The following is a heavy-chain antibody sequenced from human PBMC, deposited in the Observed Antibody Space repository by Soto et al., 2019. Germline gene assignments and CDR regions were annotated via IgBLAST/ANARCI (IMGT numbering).Heavy chain of an antibody. V-gene: IGHV1-3*01. D-gene: IGHD6-13*01. Sequence: QVPLVQSGAEVKKPGASVKVSCKASGYTFTSYAMHWVRQAPGQRLEWMGWINAGNGDTKYSQKFQGRVTITSDTSASTAYRARSSLRAEDTAVYYCARTGVSFDSSSWYNGVFWGQGTLVTVSS. CDR3: ARTGVSFDSSSWYNGVF. CDR1: GYTFTSYA. J-gene: IGHJ4*02. CDR2: INAGNGDT.